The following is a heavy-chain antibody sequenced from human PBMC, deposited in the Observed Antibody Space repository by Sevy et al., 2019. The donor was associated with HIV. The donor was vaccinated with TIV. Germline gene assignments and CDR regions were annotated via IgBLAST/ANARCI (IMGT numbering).Heavy chain of an antibody. CDR1: GFTFSSYW. J-gene: IGHJ6*02. CDR2: IKQDGSEK. CDR3: ARAGITIFGVVNPYYYYGMDV. D-gene: IGHD3-3*01. Sequence: GGSLRLSCAASGFTFSSYWMSWVRQAPGKGLEWVANIKQDGSEKYYVDSVKGRFTISRDNAKNSLYLQMNSLRAEDTAVYYCARAGITIFGVVNPYYYYGMDVWGQWTTVTVSS. V-gene: IGHV3-7*01.